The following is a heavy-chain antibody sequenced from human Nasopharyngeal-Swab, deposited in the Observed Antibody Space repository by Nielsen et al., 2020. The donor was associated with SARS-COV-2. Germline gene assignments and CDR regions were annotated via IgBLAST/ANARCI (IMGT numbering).Heavy chain of an antibody. CDR1: GFTFGDYY. J-gene: IGHJ4*02. CDR2: ISSSSSYT. Sequence: GESLKISCAASGFTFGDYYMSWIRQAPGKGLEWVSYISSSSSYTNYADSVKGRFTISRDNAKNSLYLQMNSLRAEDTAVYYCARARLGWVVVVAATPPDYWGQGTLVTVSS. CDR3: ARARLGWVVVVAATPPDY. D-gene: IGHD2-15*01. V-gene: IGHV3-11*06.